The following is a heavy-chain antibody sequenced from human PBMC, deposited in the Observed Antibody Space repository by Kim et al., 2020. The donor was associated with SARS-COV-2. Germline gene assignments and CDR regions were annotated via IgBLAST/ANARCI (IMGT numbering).Heavy chain of an antibody. Sequence: GGSLRLPCAASGFTFSSYEMNWVRQAPGKGLEWVSYISSSGSTIYYADSVKGRFTISRDNAKNSLYLQMNSLRAEDTAVYYCARHTGYSYGYPWGQGTLVTVSS. CDR1: GFTFSSYE. CDR2: ISSSGSTI. J-gene: IGHJ5*02. CDR3: ARHTGYSYGYP. D-gene: IGHD5-18*01. V-gene: IGHV3-48*03.